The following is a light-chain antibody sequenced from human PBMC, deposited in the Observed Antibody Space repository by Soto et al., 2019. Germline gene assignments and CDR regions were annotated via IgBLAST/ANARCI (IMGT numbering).Light chain of an antibody. J-gene: IGLJ2*01. CDR1: ALPKQY. V-gene: IGLV3-25*03. CDR2: KDS. CDR3: LSADRSGNHAV. Sequence: SYELTQPPSVSVSPGQTARIACSGDALPKQYAYWYQQKPGQAPVLVVYKDSVRPSGIPERFSGSTSETINTLTISGVQAEDEADYYCLSADRSGNHAVFGGGTKLTVL.